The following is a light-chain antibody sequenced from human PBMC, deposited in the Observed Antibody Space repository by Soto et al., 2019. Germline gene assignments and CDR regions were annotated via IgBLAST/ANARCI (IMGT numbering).Light chain of an antibody. V-gene: IGKV3-20*01. CDR3: QQYGSPKT. CDR1: QSVSSSY. J-gene: IGKJ1*01. Sequence: EVVLSQSPGTLSLSPGERATLSCRASQSVSSSYLACYQQTPHPPPMLLIYGASSRATGTPDRFSGSGAATDFTLTIRRLEPEDFAVYCCQQYGSPKTFGQGTKVDIK. CDR2: GAS.